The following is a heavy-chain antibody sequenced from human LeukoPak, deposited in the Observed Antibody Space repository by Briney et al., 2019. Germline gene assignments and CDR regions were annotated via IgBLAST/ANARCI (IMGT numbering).Heavy chain of an antibody. D-gene: IGHD6-19*01. J-gene: IGHJ4*02. CDR1: GYTFTGYY. CDR2: INPNSGGT. CDR3: ARGVRIAVAGTISLGY. Sequence: ASVKVSCKASGYTFTGYYMHWVRQAPGQGLEWMGWINPNSGGTNYAQKFQGRVTMTRDTSISTAYMELSRLRSDDTAVYHCARGVRIAVAGTISLGYWGQGTLVTVSS. V-gene: IGHV1-2*02.